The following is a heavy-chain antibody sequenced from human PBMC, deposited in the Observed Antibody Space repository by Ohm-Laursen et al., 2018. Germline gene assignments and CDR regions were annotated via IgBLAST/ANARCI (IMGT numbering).Heavy chain of an antibody. D-gene: IGHD7-27*01. CDR1: GFTFSTYG. V-gene: IGHV3-30*18. Sequence: SLRLSCAASGFTFSTYGMHWVRQAPGKGLEWVAVIYYDGSKTYYADSVKGRFTISRDNSKDTLYVQMHSLRAEDTAVYYCAKDLNWGLEISGALDIWGQGTMVTVSS. CDR3: AKDLNWGLEISGALDI. J-gene: IGHJ3*02. CDR2: IYYDGSKT.